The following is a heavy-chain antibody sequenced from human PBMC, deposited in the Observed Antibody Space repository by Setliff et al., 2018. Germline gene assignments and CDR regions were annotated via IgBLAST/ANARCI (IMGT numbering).Heavy chain of an antibody. CDR2: IKQDGSEK. J-gene: IGHJ6*02. D-gene: IGHD3-9*01. CDR3: ARDYVLRYFDRPHTLWSYYYYGMDV. V-gene: IGHV3-7*01. CDR1: GFTFSSYW. Sequence: GGSLRLSCAASGFTFSSYWMSWVRQAPGKGLEWVANIKQDGSEKYYVDSVKGGFTIARDNAKNSLYLQMNSLRAADTAVYYCARDYVLRYFDRPHTLWSYYYYGMDVWGQGTTVTVSS.